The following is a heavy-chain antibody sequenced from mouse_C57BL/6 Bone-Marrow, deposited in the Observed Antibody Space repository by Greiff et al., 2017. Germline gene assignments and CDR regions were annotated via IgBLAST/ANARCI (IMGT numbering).Heavy chain of an antibody. D-gene: IGHD2-4*01. CDR1: GFSLSTSGMG. V-gene: IGHV8-12*01. CDR3: ARRYDYDSVYAMDY. CDR2: IYWDDDK. J-gene: IGHJ4*01. Sequence: QVTLKVCGPGILQSSQTLSLTCSFSGFSLSTSGMGVSWIRQPSGKGLEWLAHIYWDDDKRYNPSLKSRLTISKDTSRNQVFLKITSVDTADTATYYCARRYDYDSVYAMDYWGQGTSVTVSS.